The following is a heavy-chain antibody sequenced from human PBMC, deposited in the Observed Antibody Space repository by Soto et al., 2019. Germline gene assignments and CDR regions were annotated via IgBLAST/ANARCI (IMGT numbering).Heavy chain of an antibody. Sequence: QITLKESGPTLEKPTQTLTLTCSFSGFSLITTGAGVGWIRQPPGKAPEWLALIYWDGEKRYSTALKSRITITKDSSKNLVYFTITNMDPVDTATYYCARRQSIMIRGANAFDIWGQGTFLSVSS. V-gene: IGHV2-5*02. D-gene: IGHD3-10*01. CDR3: ARRQSIMIRGANAFDI. J-gene: IGHJ3*02. CDR1: GFSLITTGAG. CDR2: IYWDGEK.